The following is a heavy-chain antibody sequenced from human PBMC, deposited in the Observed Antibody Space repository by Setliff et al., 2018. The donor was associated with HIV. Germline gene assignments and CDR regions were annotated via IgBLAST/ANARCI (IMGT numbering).Heavy chain of an antibody. CDR3: ARGYTSSWYTCRFDY. D-gene: IGHD6-13*01. Sequence: PGGSLRLSCAASGFTFSSYEMNWVRQAPGKGLEWVSYISSSHNTIYYADSVRGRFTISRDNAKNSLYLQMNSLRAEDTAVYYCARGYTSSWYTCRFDYWGQGTLVTVSS. V-gene: IGHV3-48*03. CDR1: GFTFSSYE. J-gene: IGHJ4*02. CDR2: ISSSHNTI.